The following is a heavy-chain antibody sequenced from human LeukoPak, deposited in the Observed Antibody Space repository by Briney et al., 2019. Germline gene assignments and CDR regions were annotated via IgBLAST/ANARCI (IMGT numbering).Heavy chain of an antibody. V-gene: IGHV3-30*18. CDR2: ISYDGSNK. CDR3: AKDRGDGYNCDAFDI. Sequence: PGGSLRLFCAASGFTFRSYGMHWVRQAPGKGLEWVAVISYDGSNKYYADSVKGRFTISRDNSKNTLYLQMNSLRAEDTAVYYCAKDRGDGYNCDAFDIWGQGTMVTVSS. CDR1: GFTFRSYG. D-gene: IGHD5-24*01. J-gene: IGHJ3*02.